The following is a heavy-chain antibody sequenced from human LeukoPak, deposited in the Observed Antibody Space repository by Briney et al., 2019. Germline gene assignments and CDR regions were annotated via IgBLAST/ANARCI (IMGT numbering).Heavy chain of an antibody. J-gene: IGHJ4*02. D-gene: IGHD1-7*01. CDR2: IYYSGST. V-gene: IGHV4-39*07. Sequence: PSETLSLTCTVSGGSISSSSYYWGWIRQPPGKGLEWIGSIYYSGSTNYNPSLKSRVTISVDTSKNQFSLKLSSVTAADTAVYYCARMKKWHNWNFIDYWGQGTLVTVSS. CDR3: ARMKKWHNWNFIDY. CDR1: GGSISSSSYY.